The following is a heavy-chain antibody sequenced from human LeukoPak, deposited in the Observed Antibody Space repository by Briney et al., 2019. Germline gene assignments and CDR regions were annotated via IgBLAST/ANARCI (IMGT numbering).Heavy chain of an antibody. D-gene: IGHD3/OR15-3a*01. V-gene: IGHV3-7*05. J-gene: IGHJ4*02. CDR1: GFTFSSYW. Sequence: GGSLRLSCAASGFTFSSYWMSWVRQAPGKGLEWVANIKHQGSERYYVDSVRGRFTISRDDAKNALYLQMNSLRAEDTAVYYCARDGLPFDFWGQGTLVTVSS. CDR2: IKHQGSER. CDR3: ARDGLPFDF.